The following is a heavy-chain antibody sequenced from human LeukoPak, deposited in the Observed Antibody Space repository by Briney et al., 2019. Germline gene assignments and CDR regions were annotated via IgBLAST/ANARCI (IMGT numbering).Heavy chain of an antibody. CDR1: GYTFTSYG. CDR2: ISAYNGNT. Sequence: ASVKVSCKASGYTFTSYGISWLRQAPGQGLEGMGWISAYNGNTKYAQKLQGRVTVTTETSTSTAYMELRSLRSDDTAMYYCARARRGVEMATIFDFWGQGTLVTDSS. CDR3: ARARRGVEMATIFDF. D-gene: IGHD5-24*01. J-gene: IGHJ4*02. V-gene: IGHV1-18*01.